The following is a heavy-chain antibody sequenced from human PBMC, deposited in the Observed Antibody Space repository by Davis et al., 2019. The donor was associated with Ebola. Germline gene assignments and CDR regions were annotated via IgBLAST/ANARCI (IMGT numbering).Heavy chain of an antibody. D-gene: IGHD4-23*01. V-gene: IGHV3-23*01. Sequence: PAGSLTLSCAASEFTFTTYGMTWVRPAPGKGLEWVSSISGSGHNTYYADSVKGRFTISRDNSKNTLYLQMNSLRAEDTAVYYCARIYEHGEYVVSSVETYFDSWGQGTLVTVSS. J-gene: IGHJ4*02. CDR2: ISGSGHNT. CDR1: EFTFTTYG. CDR3: ARIYEHGEYVVSSVETYFDS.